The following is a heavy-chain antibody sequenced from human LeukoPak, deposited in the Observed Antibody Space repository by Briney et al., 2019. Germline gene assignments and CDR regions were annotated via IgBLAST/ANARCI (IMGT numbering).Heavy chain of an antibody. V-gene: IGHV3-23*01. CDR1: GFTFPSYA. CDR2: ISGSGDST. J-gene: IGHJ6*02. Sequence: GGSLSLSCAASGFTFPSYAMSWVRQAPGRGLEWVSVISGSGDSTYYADSVKGRFTISRDNSKNTLYVQMSSLRAEDTATYYCATGDGSETNYFYYYGMDVWGQGTRVTVSS. CDR3: ATGDGSETNYFYYYGMDV. D-gene: IGHD3-10*01.